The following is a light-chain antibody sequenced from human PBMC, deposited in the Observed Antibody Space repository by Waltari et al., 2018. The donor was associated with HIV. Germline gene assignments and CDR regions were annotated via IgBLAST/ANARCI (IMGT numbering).Light chain of an antibody. CDR3: MQALQTPPFT. V-gene: IGKV2-28*01. CDR2: LAS. J-gene: IGKJ3*01. Sequence: EIVMTQSPLSLLVTPGEPASISCRSSQSLLYRNGKNYLEWYVQKPGQSPQLLIYLASNRASGVPARFSGSGSGTDFTLKISTVEAEDVGIYYCMQALQTPPFTFGPGTKVDLK. CDR1: QSLLYRNGKNY.